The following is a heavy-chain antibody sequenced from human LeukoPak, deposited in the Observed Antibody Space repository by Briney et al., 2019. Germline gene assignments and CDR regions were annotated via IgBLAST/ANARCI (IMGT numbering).Heavy chain of an antibody. J-gene: IGHJ4*02. CDR2: IKQDGSAK. Sequence: GRSLRLSCAASGFIFSNFGMHWVRQAPGKGLEWVANIKQDGSAKYYVDSVKGRFTISRDNAKNSLYLQMGSLRAEDTAVYYCARFSGRNWGQGTLVTVSS. D-gene: IGHD2-15*01. CDR1: GFIFSNFG. CDR3: ARFSGRN. V-gene: IGHV3-7*01.